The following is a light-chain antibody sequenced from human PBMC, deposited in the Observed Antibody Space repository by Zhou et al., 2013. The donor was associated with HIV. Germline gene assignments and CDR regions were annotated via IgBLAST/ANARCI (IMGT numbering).Light chain of an antibody. Sequence: EIVLTQSPGTLSLSLGERATLSCRASQSVSSSFLAWFQQKPGQAPRLLIYGTSNRATGIPDRFSGSGSGTDFTLTISRLEPEDFATYYCLQDNNYPRTFGQGTKVEI. V-gene: IGKV3-20*01. CDR3: LQDNNYPRT. CDR2: GTS. J-gene: IGKJ1*01. CDR1: QSVSSSF.